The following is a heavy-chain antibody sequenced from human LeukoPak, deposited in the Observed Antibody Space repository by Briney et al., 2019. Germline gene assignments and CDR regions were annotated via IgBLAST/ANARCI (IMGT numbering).Heavy chain of an antibody. CDR1: GFTFSSYG. CDR2: ISYDGSNK. CDR3: AKALPTYYYEGGYFDY. Sequence: GGSLRLSCAASGFTFSSYGTHWVRQAPGEGLEWVSVISYDGSNKYYADSVKGRFTISRDNSKNTLYLQMNSLRAEDTAVYYCAKALPTYYYEGGYFDYWGQGTLVTVSS. V-gene: IGHV3-30*18. J-gene: IGHJ4*02. D-gene: IGHD3-22*01.